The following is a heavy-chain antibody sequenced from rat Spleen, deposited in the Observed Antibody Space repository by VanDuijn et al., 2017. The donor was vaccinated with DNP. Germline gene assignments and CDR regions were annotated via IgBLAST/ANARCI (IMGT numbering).Heavy chain of an antibody. V-gene: IGHV5-20*01. CDR1: GFTFSDSY. J-gene: IGHJ2*01. CDR3: SVAGFGVY. D-gene: IGHD4-4*01. CDR2: INSDGGRT. Sequence: EVQLIESGGGLVQPGRSLKLSCAASGFTFSDSYMVWVRQAPTKGLEWVATINSDGGRTYYRDSVRGRFTISRDNAKSTLYLQMNSLRSEDTATYYCSVAGFGVYWGQGVMVTVSS.